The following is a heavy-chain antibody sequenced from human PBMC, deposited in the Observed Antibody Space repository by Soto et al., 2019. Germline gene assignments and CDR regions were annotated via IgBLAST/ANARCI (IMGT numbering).Heavy chain of an antibody. CDR3: ARLSLSDNVLLWFGGADYGMDV. V-gene: IGHV4-39*01. Sequence: SETLSLTCTVSGGSISSSSYYWGWIRQPPGKGLEWIGSIYYSGSTYYNPSLKSRVTISVDTSKNQFSLKLSSVTAADTAAYYCARLSLSDNVLLWFGGADYGMDVWGQGTTVTVSS. D-gene: IGHD3-10*01. J-gene: IGHJ6*02. CDR2: IYYSGST. CDR1: GGSISSSSYY.